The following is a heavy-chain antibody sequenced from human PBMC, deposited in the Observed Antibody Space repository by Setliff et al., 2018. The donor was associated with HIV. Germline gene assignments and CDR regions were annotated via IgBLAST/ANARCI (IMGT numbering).Heavy chain of an antibody. Sequence: PSETLSLTCTVSGGSISSSSYYWGWIRQPPGKGLEWIGSIYYSGSTYYNPSLKSRVTISVDTSKNQFSLKLSYVTAADTAMYYCARHHSSDPLRRWDSYYYMDVWGKGTTVTVSS. CDR2: IYYSGST. J-gene: IGHJ6*03. V-gene: IGHV4-39*01. D-gene: IGHD6-19*01. CDR3: ARHHSSDPLRRWDSYYYMDV. CDR1: GGSISSSSYY.